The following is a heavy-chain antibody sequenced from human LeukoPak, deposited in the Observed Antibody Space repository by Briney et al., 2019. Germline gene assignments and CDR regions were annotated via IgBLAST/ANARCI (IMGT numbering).Heavy chain of an antibody. J-gene: IGHJ6*03. CDR3: ARDPYNGYYGDDYYYYMDV. CDR1: GFTFSSYS. D-gene: IGHD4-17*01. V-gene: IGHV3-21*01. Sequence: GGSLRLSCAASGFTFSSYSMNWVRQAPGKGPEWVSSITSSGRYIYYADSVRGRFTISRDNAKNSLSLQMNSLRAEDTAVYYCARDPYNGYYGDDYYYYMDVWGKGTTVTISS. CDR2: ITSSGRYI.